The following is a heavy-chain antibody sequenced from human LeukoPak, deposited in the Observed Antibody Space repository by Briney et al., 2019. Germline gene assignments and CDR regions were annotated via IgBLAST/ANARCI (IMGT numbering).Heavy chain of an antibody. J-gene: IGHJ4*02. V-gene: IGHV4-4*07. CDR3: ARVSLVRGAPDYYFDY. CDR1: GGSIRSYY. Sequence: PSETLSLTCTVSGGSIRSYYWSWIRQPAGKGLEWIGRIYTSGSTNYNPSLKSRVTVSVDTSKNQFSLKLSSVTAADTAVYYCARVSLVRGAPDYYFDYWGQGTLVTVSS. CDR2: IYTSGST. D-gene: IGHD3-10*01.